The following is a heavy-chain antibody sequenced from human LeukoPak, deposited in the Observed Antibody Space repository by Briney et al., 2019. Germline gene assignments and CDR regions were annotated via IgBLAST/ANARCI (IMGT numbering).Heavy chain of an antibody. J-gene: IGHJ6*02. CDR3: SRKYSSSSPYYYYGMDV. V-gene: IGHV1-3*01. D-gene: IGHD6-6*01. CDR1: GYRFTSYS. Sequence: GASVKVSCKASGYRFTSYSIHWVRQAPGQRLEWMGSVDAGSDNRKYSQKFQGRVTITSDTSASTVYMELSSLRSEDTAVYYCSRKYSSSSPYYYYGMDVWGQGTTVTVSS. CDR2: VDAGSDNR.